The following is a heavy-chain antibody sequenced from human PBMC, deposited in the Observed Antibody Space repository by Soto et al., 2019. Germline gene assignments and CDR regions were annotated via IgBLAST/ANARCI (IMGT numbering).Heavy chain of an antibody. CDR2: IIPIFGTA. V-gene: IGHV1-69*12. J-gene: IGHJ5*02. D-gene: IGHD3-22*01. CDR3: AREPCGRYDSRWHWFDP. Sequence: QVQLVQSGAEVKKPGSSVKVSCKASGGTFSSYAISWVRQAPGQGLEWMGGIIPIFGTANYAQKFQGRVTITADEPTRTANMELSSLSSEDTAVYYCAREPCGRYDSRWHWFDPWGQGTLVTVSS. CDR1: GGTFSSYA.